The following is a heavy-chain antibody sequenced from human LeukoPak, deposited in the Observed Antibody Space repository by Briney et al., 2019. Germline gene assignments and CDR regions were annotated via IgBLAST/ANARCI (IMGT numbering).Heavy chain of an antibody. CDR1: GFTFDDYA. Sequence: GGSLRLSCAASGFTFDDYAMHWVRQAPGKGLEWVSGISWNSGSTGYADFVMGRFTISRDNAKNSLYLQMNSLRPEDTAFYYCAKAMMVGSGYCFNWFDSWGQGTLVTVSS. V-gene: IGHV3-9*01. D-gene: IGHD3-22*01. CDR3: AKAMMVGSGYCFNWFDS. CDR2: ISWNSGST. J-gene: IGHJ5*01.